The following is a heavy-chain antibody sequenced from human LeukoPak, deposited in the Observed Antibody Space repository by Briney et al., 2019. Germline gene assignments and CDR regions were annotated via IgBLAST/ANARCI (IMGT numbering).Heavy chain of an antibody. CDR3: ARGTIWNWFDP. V-gene: IGHV1-69-2*01. J-gene: IGHJ5*02. Sequence: ASVKVSCKVSGYTFTDYYMHWVQQAPGKGLEWMGLVDLEDGETIYAEKFQGRVTITADTSTDTAYMELSSLRSEDTAVYYCARGTIWNWFDPWGQGTLATVSS. CDR2: VDLEDGET. CDR1: GYTFTDYY. D-gene: IGHD1-1*01.